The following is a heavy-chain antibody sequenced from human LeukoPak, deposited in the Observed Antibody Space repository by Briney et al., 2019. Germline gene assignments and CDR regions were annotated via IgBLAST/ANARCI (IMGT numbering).Heavy chain of an antibody. Sequence: GGSLRLSCAASGFTFSSYSMNWVRQAPGKGLEWVSSISSSSSYIYYADSVKGRFTISRDNAKNSLYLQMNSLRAEDTAVYCCARASAAGTNFDYWGQGTLVTVSS. CDR1: GFTFSSYS. V-gene: IGHV3-21*01. J-gene: IGHJ4*02. CDR3: ARASAAGTNFDY. D-gene: IGHD6-13*01. CDR2: ISSSSSYI.